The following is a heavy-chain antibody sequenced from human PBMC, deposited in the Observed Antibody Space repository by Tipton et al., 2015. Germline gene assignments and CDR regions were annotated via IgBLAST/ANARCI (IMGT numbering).Heavy chain of an antibody. J-gene: IGHJ6*02. CDR2: ISYSETS. V-gene: IGHV4-61*01. D-gene: IGHD5-24*01. CDR3: ARDVEHGMDV. Sequence: TLSLTCTVSGGSVSSGSYYWSWIRHPPGKGLKWIGYISYSETSHYNPSLKSRVTISIDTSKNQFSLKLTSVTAADTAVYYCARDVEHGMDVWGHGATVTVS. CDR1: GGSVSSGSYY.